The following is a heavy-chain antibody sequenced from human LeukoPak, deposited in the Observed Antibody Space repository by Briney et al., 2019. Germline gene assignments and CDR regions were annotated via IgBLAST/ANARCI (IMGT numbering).Heavy chain of an antibody. J-gene: IGHJ3*02. V-gene: IGHV3-7*01. CDR1: GFTFSSYW. CDR2: IKQDGSEK. CDR3: ARAGGPLISDAFDI. Sequence: GGSLRLSCAASGFTFSSYWMSWVRQAPGKGLEWVDNIKQDGSEKYYVDSVKGRFTISRDNAKNSLYLQMNSLRAEDTAVYYCARAGGPLISDAFDIWGQGTMVTVSS. D-gene: IGHD2-8*01.